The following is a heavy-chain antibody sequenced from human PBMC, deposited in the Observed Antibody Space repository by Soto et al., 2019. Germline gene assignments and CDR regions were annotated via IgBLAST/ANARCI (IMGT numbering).Heavy chain of an antibody. Sequence: GGALRLSCAGSGFSFSDDWMHWLRRAPGRGLEWVSRITSDGRSTTYADSVKGRFTISRDNAKNTLYLQMNSLRAEDTAVYYCARQYGMDVWGQGTTVTVSS. V-gene: IGHV3-74*01. J-gene: IGHJ6*02. CDR2: ITSDGRST. CDR3: ARQYGMDV. CDR1: GFSFSDDW.